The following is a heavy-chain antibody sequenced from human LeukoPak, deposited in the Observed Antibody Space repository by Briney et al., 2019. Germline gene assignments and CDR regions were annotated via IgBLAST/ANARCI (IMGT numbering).Heavy chain of an antibody. CDR1: GFSFSSYG. V-gene: IGHV3-30*19. J-gene: IGHJ6*02. CDR3: ARDLPDSSGYYYSWTYYYYYYGMDV. CDR2: ISYDGSNK. D-gene: IGHD3-22*01. Sequence: GGSLRLSCAASGFSFSSYGMHWVRQAPGKGLEWVAVISYDGSNKYYADSVKGRFTISRDNSKNTLYLQMNSLRAEDTAVYYCARDLPDSSGYYYSWTYYYYYYGMDVWGQGTTVTVSS.